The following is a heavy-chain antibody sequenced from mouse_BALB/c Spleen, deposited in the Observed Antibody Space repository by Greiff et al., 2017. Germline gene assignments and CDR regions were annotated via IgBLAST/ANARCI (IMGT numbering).Heavy chain of an antibody. CDR1: GFNIKDYY. CDR3: NARGPATGAMDY. D-gene: IGHD1-2*01. J-gene: IGHJ4*01. Sequence: EVKLVESGAELVRSGASVKLSCTASGFNIKDYYMHWVKQRPEQGLEWIGWIDPENGDTEYAPKFQGKATMTADTSSNTAYLQLSSLTSEDTAVYYCNARGPATGAMDYWGQGTSVTVSS. V-gene: IGHV14-4*02. CDR2: IDPENGDT.